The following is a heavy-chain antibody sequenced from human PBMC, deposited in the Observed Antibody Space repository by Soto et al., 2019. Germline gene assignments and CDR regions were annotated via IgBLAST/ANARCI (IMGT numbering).Heavy chain of an antibody. J-gene: IGHJ6*03. CDR2: IYYSGST. V-gene: IGHV4-31*03. CDR3: ARWDTAMGHMDV. Sequence: SETLSLTCTVSGCSISSGVYYWSWIRQHPGKGLEWIGYIYYSGSTYYNPSLKSRVTISVDTSKNQFSLKLSSVTAADTAVYYCARWDTAMGHMDVWGKGTTVTVSS. D-gene: IGHD5-18*01. CDR1: GCSISSGVYY.